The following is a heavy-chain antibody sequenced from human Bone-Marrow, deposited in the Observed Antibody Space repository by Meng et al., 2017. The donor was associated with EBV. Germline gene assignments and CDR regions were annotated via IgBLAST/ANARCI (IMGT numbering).Heavy chain of an antibody. CDR1: GYTFSSFT. Sequence: QIQLVQSGGEVQKPGASVRVSGKTSGYTFSSFTLNWVRQVPGQGFEWVGWIHGYSANTHYAQKFHGRVNMSTDTSTDTSYMELKNLRPDDTAIYYCVRFSNYVLDHWGQGTLVTVSS. V-gene: IGHV1-18*01. CDR2: IHGYSANT. J-gene: IGHJ4*02. CDR3: VRFSNYVLDH. D-gene: IGHD3-10*01.